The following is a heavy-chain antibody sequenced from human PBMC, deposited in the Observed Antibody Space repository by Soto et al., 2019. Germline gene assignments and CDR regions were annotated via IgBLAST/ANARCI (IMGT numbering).Heavy chain of an antibody. J-gene: IGHJ6*03. V-gene: IGHV5-51*01. CDR1: GYSFTSYW. CDR2: IYPGDSDT. Sequence: GESLKISCKGSGYSFTSYWIGWVRQMPGKGLEWMGIIYPGDSDTRYSPSFQGQVNISADKSISTAYLLWSSLKASDPAMYYCSRHRTTHVYSSVWYYYYMDVWGKGTTVTVSS. CDR3: SRHRTTHVYSSVWYYYYMDV. D-gene: IGHD6-19*01.